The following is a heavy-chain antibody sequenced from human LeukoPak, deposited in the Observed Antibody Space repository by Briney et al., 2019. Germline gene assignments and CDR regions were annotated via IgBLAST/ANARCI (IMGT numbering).Heavy chain of an antibody. CDR1: GFTFSSHL. V-gene: IGHV3-7*01. Sequence: GGSLRLSCEASGFTFSSHLMSWVRQAPGKGLEWVAIIKQDGSEKDYVDSVTGRFTISRDNAKNSLYLQMNSLRDEDTAVYYCARDTSAWRYGMDVWGQGTTVTVSS. J-gene: IGHJ6*02. CDR2: IKQDGSEK. CDR3: ARDTSAWRYGMDV. D-gene: IGHD6-19*01.